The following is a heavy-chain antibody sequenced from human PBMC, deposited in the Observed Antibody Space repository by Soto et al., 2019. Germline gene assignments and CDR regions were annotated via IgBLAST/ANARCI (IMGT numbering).Heavy chain of an antibody. D-gene: IGHD3-3*01. Sequence: QLQLQESGPGLVKPSETLSLTCTVSGGSISSSSYYWGLIRQPPGKGLEWIGSIYYSGSTYYNPSLKSRVTIYADTSKTQFYLKLSSVTAADTAVYYCDRGAKYYDLWSGYDGKLNNWFDPWGQGTLVTASS. V-gene: IGHV4-39*01. CDR1: GGSISSSSYY. J-gene: IGHJ5*02. CDR3: DRGAKYYDLWSGYDGKLNNWFDP. CDR2: IYYSGST.